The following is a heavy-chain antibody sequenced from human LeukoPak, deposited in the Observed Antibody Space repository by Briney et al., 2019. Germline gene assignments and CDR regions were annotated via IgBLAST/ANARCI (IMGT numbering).Heavy chain of an antibody. J-gene: IGHJ4*02. Sequence: SETLSLTCTVSGGSISSGSYYWSWIRQPAGKGLEWIGRIYTSGSTNYNPSLKSRVTISVDTSKNQFSLKLSSVTAADTAVYYCARDRGLTTGTIAYWGQGTLVTVSS. V-gene: IGHV4-61*02. CDR2: IYTSGST. D-gene: IGHD4-17*01. CDR1: GGSISSGSYY. CDR3: ARDRGLTTGTIAY.